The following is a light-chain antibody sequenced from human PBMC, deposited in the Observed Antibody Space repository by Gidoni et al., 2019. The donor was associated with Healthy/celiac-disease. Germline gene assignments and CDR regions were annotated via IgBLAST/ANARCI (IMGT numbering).Light chain of an antibody. V-gene: IGKV1-39*01. J-gene: IGKJ4*01. CDR1: QSISSY. Sequence: DIQMTQSPTSLSASVGDRVSIPCRASQSISSYLNWYQQKPGKAPKLLIYAASSLQSGVPSRFSGGGSGTDFTLTISSLQPEDFATYYCQQSYSTPRTFGGGTKVEIK. CDR2: AAS. CDR3: QQSYSTPRT.